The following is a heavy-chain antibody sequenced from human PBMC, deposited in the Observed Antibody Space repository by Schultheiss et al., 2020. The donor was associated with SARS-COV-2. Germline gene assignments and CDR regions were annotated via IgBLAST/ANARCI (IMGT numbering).Heavy chain of an antibody. D-gene: IGHD3-3*01. Sequence: SQTLSLTCAVYGGSFSGYYWSWIRQPPGKGLEWIGEINHSGSTNYNPSLKSRVTISVDTSKNQFSLKLSSVTAADTAVYYCWCYDYYGMDVWGQGTTVTVSS. CDR3: WCYDYYGMDV. CDR1: GGSFSGYY. J-gene: IGHJ6*02. V-gene: IGHV4-34*03. CDR2: INHSGST.